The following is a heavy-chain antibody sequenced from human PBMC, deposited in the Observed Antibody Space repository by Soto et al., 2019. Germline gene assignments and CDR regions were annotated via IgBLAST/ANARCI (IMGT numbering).Heavy chain of an antibody. CDR3: ARDRGRGATDDYFDY. D-gene: IGHD5-12*01. J-gene: IGHJ4*02. CDR1: GGSISSGDYY. Sequence: PSETLSLTCTVSGGSISSGDYYWSWIRQPPGKGLEWIGYIYYSGSTYYNPSLKSRVTISVDTSKNQFSLKLSSVTAADTAVYYCARDRGRGATDDYFDYWGQGTLVTVSS. V-gene: IGHV4-30-4*01. CDR2: IYYSGST.